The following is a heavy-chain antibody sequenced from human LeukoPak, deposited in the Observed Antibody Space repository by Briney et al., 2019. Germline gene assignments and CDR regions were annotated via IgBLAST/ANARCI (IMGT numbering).Heavy chain of an antibody. CDR1: GGSFSGYY. CDR2: INHSGST. CDR3: ARHTMVRGVNGTPDY. V-gene: IGHV4-34*01. J-gene: IGHJ4*02. Sequence: PSETLSLTCDVYGGSFSGYYWSWIRQPPEKGLEWIGEINHSGSTYYNPSLKSRVTISVDTSKNQFSLKLSSVTAADTAVYYCARHTMVRGVNGTPDYWGQGTLVTVSS. D-gene: IGHD3-10*01.